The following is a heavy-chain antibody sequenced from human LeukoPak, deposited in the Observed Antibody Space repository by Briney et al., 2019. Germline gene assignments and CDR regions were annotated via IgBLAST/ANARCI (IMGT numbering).Heavy chain of an antibody. CDR1: GYTFTGYY. J-gene: IGHJ4*02. Sequence: ASVKVSCKASGYTFTGYYMHWVRQAPGQGLEWMGWINPNSGGTSYAQKFQGRVTMTRDTSISTAYMELSRLRSDDTAVYYCASVYCSSTSCYSDRIDYWGQGTLVTVSS. CDR3: ASVYCSSTSCYSDRIDY. CDR2: INPNSGGT. D-gene: IGHD2-2*02. V-gene: IGHV1-2*02.